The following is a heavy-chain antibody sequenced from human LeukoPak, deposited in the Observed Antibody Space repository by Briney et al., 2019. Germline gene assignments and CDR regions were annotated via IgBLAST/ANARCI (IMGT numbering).Heavy chain of an antibody. CDR3: ARDPSVGGFSGSELDF. V-gene: IGHV3-64*01. D-gene: IGHD3-22*01. Sequence: TGGSLRLSCAGSGFTFSQYFMHWVRQAPGKGLGYLSVISYNGEQTYYSKSVKGRFTISRDNSKNMLYLQMGSLRPEDTAVYFCARDPSVGGFSGSELDFWGQGTLVTVSS. J-gene: IGHJ4*02. CDR1: GFTFSQYF. CDR2: ISYNGEQT.